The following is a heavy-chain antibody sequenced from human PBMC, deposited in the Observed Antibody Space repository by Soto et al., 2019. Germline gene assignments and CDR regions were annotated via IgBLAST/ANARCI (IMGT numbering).Heavy chain of an antibody. CDR2: IYYSGST. V-gene: IGHV4-59*01. Sequence: SETLSLTCTVSGGSISSYYCSWIRQPPGKGLEWIGYIYYSGSTNYNPSLKSRVTISVDTSKNQFSLKLSSVTAADTAVYYCARGGDGYKGWFDPWGQGTLVTVSS. CDR3: ARGGDGYKGWFDP. D-gene: IGHD3-16*01. J-gene: IGHJ5*02. CDR1: GGSISSYY.